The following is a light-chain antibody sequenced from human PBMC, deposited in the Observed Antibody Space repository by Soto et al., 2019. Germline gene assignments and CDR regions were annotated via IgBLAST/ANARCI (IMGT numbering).Light chain of an antibody. CDR3: QQSYSTLVP. J-gene: IGKJ1*01. CDR2: AAS. Sequence: DIQMTQSPSSLSASVGDRVTITCRASQSISSYLNWYQQKPGKAPKLLIYAASSLQSGVPSRFSGSGSGTDFTLTISSLQPEDFATYYCQQSYSTLVPFGQGTKLAI. V-gene: IGKV1-39*01. CDR1: QSISSY.